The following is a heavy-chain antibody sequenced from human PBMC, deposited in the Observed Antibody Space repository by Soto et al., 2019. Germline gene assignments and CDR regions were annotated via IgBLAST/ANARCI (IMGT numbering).Heavy chain of an antibody. CDR3: AKGHDCSSTSCHIIYYYYMDV. V-gene: IGHV3-23*01. D-gene: IGHD2-2*01. Sequence: GGSLRLSCAASRFTFSNNAMSWVRQAPGEGLEWVSANRGSGGSTYYADSVKGRFTISRDNSKNTLYLQMNSLRAEDTAVYYCAKGHDCSSTSCHIIYYYYMDVWGKGTTVTVSS. J-gene: IGHJ6*03. CDR1: RFTFSNNA. CDR2: NRGSGGST.